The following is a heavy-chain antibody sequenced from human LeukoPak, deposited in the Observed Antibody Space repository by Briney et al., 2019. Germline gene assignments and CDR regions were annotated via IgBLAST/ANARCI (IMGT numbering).Heavy chain of an antibody. CDR3: AKGPLPSTPWKGSGSYYFPFDY. V-gene: IGHV3-13*01. CDR2: IGTAGDT. Sequence: GGSLRLSCAASGFTFSSYDMHWVRQATGKGLEWVSAIGTAGDTYYADSVKGRFTISRDNSKNTLYLQMNSLRAEDTAVYYCAKGPLPSTPWKGSGSYYFPFDYWGQGTLVTVSS. D-gene: IGHD3-10*01. J-gene: IGHJ4*02. CDR1: GFTFSSYD.